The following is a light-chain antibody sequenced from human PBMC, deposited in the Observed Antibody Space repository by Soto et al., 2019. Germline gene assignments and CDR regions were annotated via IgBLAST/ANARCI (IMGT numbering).Light chain of an antibody. CDR2: RDN. V-gene: IGLV1-47*01. Sequence: QSVLTQPASASGTPGQRVTISCSGSGSNIVTNYVFWYQQFPGTAPKLLIYRDNQRSSGVPDRFSGSESGTSASLTISGPRSEDEADYACAAWDDSLSGVVFGGGTKLTVL. CDR1: GSNIVTNY. CDR3: AAWDDSLSGVV. J-gene: IGLJ3*02.